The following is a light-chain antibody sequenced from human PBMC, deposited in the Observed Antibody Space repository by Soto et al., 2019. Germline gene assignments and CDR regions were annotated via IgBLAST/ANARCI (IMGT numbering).Light chain of an antibody. CDR2: GAS. Sequence: ETVMTQSPATLSVSPGERATLSCRASQTIANNLAWYQQRPGQAPRLLIYGASTRATGIPARFSGSGSGTDFTLKISRVEAADVGVYYCMQGTHWPPYTFGQGTKLEIK. V-gene: IGKV3-15*01. J-gene: IGKJ2*01. CDR1: QTIANN. CDR3: MQGTHWPPYT.